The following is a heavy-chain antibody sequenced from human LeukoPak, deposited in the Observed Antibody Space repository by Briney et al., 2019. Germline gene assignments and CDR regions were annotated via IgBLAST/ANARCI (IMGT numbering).Heavy chain of an antibody. J-gene: IGHJ6*03. CDR3: AKEGTAMVMGRGSYYYYMDV. D-gene: IGHD5-18*01. CDR1: GFTFSSYG. V-gene: IGHV3-30*02. Sequence: GALRLSCAASGFTFSSYGMHWVRQAPGKGLEWVAFIRYDGSNKYYADSVKGRFTISRDNSKNTLYLQMNSLRAEDTAVYYCAKEGTAMVMGRGSYYYYMDVWGKGTTVTVSS. CDR2: IRYDGSNK.